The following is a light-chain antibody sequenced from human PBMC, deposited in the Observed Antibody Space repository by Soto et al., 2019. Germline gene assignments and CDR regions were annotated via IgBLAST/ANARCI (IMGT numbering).Light chain of an antibody. CDR1: SSDIGGYNS. CDR2: DVA. J-gene: IGLJ2*01. Sequence: QSALTQPASVSGSPGQSITIACTGTSSDIGGYNSVSWYQQHPGKAPQLIIFDVAYRPSGISSRFSGSKSGNTASLTISGLQAEDEADYYCSSYTSSSRIRVFGGGTQLTVL. V-gene: IGLV2-14*03. CDR3: SSYTSSSRIRV.